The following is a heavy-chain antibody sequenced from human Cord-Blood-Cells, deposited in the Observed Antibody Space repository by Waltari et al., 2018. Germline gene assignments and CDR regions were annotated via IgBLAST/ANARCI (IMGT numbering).Heavy chain of an antibody. CDR2: IYYSGST. Sequence: QLQLQESGPGLVKPSETLSLTCTVSGGSISSSSYYWGWIRQPPGKGLEWIGSIYYSGSTYYNPSLKSRVTISVDTSKNQFSLKLSSVTAADTDVYYCARAGYSYGYFDYWGQGTLVTVSS. V-gene: IGHV4-39*01. J-gene: IGHJ4*02. CDR1: GGSISSSSYY. CDR3: ARAGYSYGYFDY. D-gene: IGHD5-18*01.